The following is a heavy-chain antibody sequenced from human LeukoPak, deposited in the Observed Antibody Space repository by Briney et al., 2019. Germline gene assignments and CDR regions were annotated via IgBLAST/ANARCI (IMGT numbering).Heavy chain of an antibody. CDR3: ARESRSFHYYYYGMDV. CDR1: GLTFSHYW. V-gene: IGHV3-23*01. CDR2: ISGSGGST. J-gene: IGHJ6*02. Sequence: GGSLRLSCAASGLTFSHYWMTWVRQAPGKGLEWVSAISGSGGSTYYADSVKGRFTISRDNSKNTLYLQMNSLRAEDTAVYYCARESRSFHYYYYGMDVWGQGTTVTVSS.